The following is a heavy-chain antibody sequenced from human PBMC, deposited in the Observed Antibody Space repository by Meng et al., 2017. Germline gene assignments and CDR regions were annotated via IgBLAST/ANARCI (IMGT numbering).Heavy chain of an antibody. Sequence: QVQLQESDPGLLRPSETLSLTCTVSGDSVTVVSHYWSWIRQPPGKGLELIGYIDYGGSTSYNPSLRSRVTISVDTSNNQFSLKLSSVTAADTAVFYCARTRGDYYFDYWGQGTLVTVSS. V-gene: IGHV4-61*01. CDR3: ARTRGDYYFDY. CDR1: GDSVTVVSHY. D-gene: IGHD3-16*01. J-gene: IGHJ4*02. CDR2: IDYGGST.